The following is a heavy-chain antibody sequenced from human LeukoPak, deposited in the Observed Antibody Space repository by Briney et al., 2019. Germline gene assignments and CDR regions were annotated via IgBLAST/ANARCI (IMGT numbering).Heavy chain of an antibody. D-gene: IGHD5-18*01. J-gene: IGHJ4*02. CDR1: GFTVSSNY. CDR3: ARDLRLWSTDY. CDR2: ISSGGSTI. V-gene: IGHV3-11*04. Sequence: GGSLRLSCAASGFTVSSNYMSWVRQAPGKGLEWISYISSGGSTIYYADSVKGRFTISRDNTKNSLYLQMNSLRAEDTAVYYCARDLRLWSTDYWGQGSLVTVSS.